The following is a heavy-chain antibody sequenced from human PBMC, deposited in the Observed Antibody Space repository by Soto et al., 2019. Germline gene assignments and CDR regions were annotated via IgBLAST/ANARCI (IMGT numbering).Heavy chain of an antibody. D-gene: IGHD3-22*01. V-gene: IGHV3-74*01. Sequence: PGGSLRLSCAASGFSFSNCRMHWVRQAPGMGLVWVSHINSDGSSTTYADSVKGRFTISRDNAKNTLYLQMNSLRAEDTAVYYCARAIGYYGIDVWGQGTTVTVSS. CDR3: ARAIGYYGIDV. CDR2: INSDGSST. CDR1: GFSFSNCR. J-gene: IGHJ6*02.